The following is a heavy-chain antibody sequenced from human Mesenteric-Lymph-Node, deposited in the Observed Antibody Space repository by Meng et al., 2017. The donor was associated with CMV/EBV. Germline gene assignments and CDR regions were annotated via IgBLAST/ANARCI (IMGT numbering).Heavy chain of an antibody. V-gene: IGHV3-7*01. D-gene: IGHD1-26*01. CDR2: IKQDGSEK. Sequence: GEPLQISCAASGFTFSRYWMGWVRQVPGKGLEWVANIKQDGSEKYYVDSVKGRFTIARDNAKNSLYLQMNSLRADDTAVYYCVKGGTQDLDYWGQGTLVTVSS. J-gene: IGHJ4*02. CDR1: GFTFSRYW. CDR3: VKGGTQDLDY.